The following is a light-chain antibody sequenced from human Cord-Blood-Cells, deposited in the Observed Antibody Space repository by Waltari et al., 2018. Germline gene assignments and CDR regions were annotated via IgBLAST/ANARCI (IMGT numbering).Light chain of an antibody. CDR3: QQSYSTPFT. V-gene: IGKV1-39*01. Sequence: DIQMTQPPSSLSASVGDRVTITCRARQSLSSYLNWYQQKPGKAPKLLIYAASSLQSGVPSRFSGSGSGTDFTLTISSLQPEDFATYYCQQSYSTPFTFGPGTKVDIK. CDR2: AAS. CDR1: QSLSSY. J-gene: IGKJ3*01.